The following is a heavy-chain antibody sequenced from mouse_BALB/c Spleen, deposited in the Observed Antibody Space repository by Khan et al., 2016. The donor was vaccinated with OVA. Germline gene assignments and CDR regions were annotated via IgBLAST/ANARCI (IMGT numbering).Heavy chain of an antibody. CDR1: GYSITSDYA. CDR2: ISYSGNT. D-gene: IGHD2-10*02. J-gene: IGHJ2*01. Sequence: EVELVASGPGLVKPSQSLSLTCTVTGYSITSDYAWNWIRQFPGNKLEWMGFISYSGNTNYNPSLKSRISVTRDTSKNQFFLQLNSVTTEDTATNYCERRYGGDFDYWGQGTTLTVAS. CDR3: ERRYGGDFDY. V-gene: IGHV3-2*02.